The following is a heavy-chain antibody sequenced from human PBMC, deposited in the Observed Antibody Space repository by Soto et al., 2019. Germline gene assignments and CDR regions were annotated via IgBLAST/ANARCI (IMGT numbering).Heavy chain of an antibody. CDR2: ISYDGSNK. V-gene: IGHV3-30-3*01. J-gene: IGHJ4*02. CDR3: ARDWEGLQSSRGFDY. CDR1: GFTFSSYA. Sequence: GGSLRLSCAASGFTFSSYAMHWVRQAPGKGLEWVAVISYDGSNKYHADSVKGRFTISRDNSKNTLYLQMNSLRAEDTAVYYCARDWEGLQSSRGFDYWGQGTLVTSPQ. D-gene: IGHD1-26*01.